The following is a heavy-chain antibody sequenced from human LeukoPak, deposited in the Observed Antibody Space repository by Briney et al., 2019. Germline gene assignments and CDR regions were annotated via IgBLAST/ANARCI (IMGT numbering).Heavy chain of an antibody. J-gene: IGHJ4*02. V-gene: IGHV1-2*04. CDR1: GYTFTGYY. CDR2: INPNSGGT. Sequence: GASVKVSCKASGYTFTGYYMHWVRQAPGQGLEWMGWINPNSGGTNYAQKFQGWVTMTRDTSISTAYMELSRLRSDDTAVYYCARSYGSGWYRGFDYWGQGTLVTVSS. D-gene: IGHD6-19*01. CDR3: ARSYGSGWYRGFDY.